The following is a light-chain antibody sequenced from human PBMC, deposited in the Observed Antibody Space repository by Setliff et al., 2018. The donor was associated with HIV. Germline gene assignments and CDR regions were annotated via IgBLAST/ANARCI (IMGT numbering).Light chain of an antibody. CDR2: GDT. J-gene: IGLJ1*01. CDR1: SSNIGSNT. V-gene: IGLV1-44*01. CDR3: AAWDDSLNGYV. Sequence: QSVLTQPPSASGTPGQRVTISCSGSSSNIGSNTVNWYQHLPGPAPKLLIYGDTHRPSRVPDRFSGSKSGTSASLAISGLQSEDEADYYCAAWDDSLNGYVFGTGTKVTV.